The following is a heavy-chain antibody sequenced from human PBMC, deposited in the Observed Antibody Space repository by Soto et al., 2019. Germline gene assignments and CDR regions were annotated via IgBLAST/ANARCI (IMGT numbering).Heavy chain of an antibody. V-gene: IGHV3-23*01. CDR3: VKGAFWSGYPYGMDV. Sequence: EVQLLESGGGLVQPGGSLRLSCAASGFTFSSYAMSWVRQAPGKGLEWVSAISGSGGSTYYADSVKGRFTISRDNSKNTLYLQMSSLRAEDTAVYYCVKGAFWSGYPYGMDVWGQGTTVTVSS. CDR2: ISGSGGST. D-gene: IGHD3-3*01. CDR1: GFTFSSYA. J-gene: IGHJ6*02.